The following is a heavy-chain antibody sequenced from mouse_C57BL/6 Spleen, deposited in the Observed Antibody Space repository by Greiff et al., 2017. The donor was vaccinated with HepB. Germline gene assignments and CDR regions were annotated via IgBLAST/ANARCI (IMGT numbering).Heavy chain of an antibody. CDR2: ISYDGSN. D-gene: IGHD1-1*01. CDR3: ARGPFYYYGSSYLDY. J-gene: IGHJ2*01. Sequence: DVKLQESGPGLVKPSQSLSLTCSVTGYSITSGYYWNWIRQFPGNKLEWMGYISYDGSNNYNPSLKNRISITRDTSKNQFFLKLNSVTTEDTATYYCARGPFYYYGSSYLDYWGQGTTLTVSS. CDR1: GYSITSGYY. V-gene: IGHV3-6*01.